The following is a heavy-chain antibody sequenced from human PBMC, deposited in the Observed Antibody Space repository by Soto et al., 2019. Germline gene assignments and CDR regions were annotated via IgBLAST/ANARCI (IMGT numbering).Heavy chain of an antibody. CDR2: ISSRSSTI. D-gene: IGHD1-26*01. CDR3: AREGGSLNWFDP. CDR1: GFTFSSYS. V-gene: IGHV3-48*02. Sequence: EVQLVESGGGLVQPGGSLRLSCAASGFTFSSYSMNWVRQAPGKGLEWVSYISSRSSTIYYADSVKGRVTISRDNAKNSLYLQLNRMRDEDTAVYYSAREGGSLNWFDPWGQGTLVTVSS. J-gene: IGHJ5*02.